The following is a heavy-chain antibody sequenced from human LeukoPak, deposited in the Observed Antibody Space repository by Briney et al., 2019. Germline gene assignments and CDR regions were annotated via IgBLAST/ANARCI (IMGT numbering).Heavy chain of an antibody. CDR1: GFTFSNYA. J-gene: IGHJ5*02. CDR2: ISGSGGTT. V-gene: IGHV3-23*01. CDR3: VKGSSSGHYRGIDG. Sequence: GGSLRLSCAATGFTFSNYAMNWVRQAPGKGLECVSGISGSGGTTFYADSVKGRLTISRDNFRNMVYLQMNSLRVEDTAVYYCVKGSSSGHYRGIDGWGQGTLVTVSS. D-gene: IGHD3-22*01.